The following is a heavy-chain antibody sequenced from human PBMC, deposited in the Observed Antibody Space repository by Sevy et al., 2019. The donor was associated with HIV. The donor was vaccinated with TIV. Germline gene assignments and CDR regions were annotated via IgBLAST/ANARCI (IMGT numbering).Heavy chain of an antibody. CDR1: GFTFTNHW. Sequence: GGSLRLSCAAPGFTFTNHWMNWFAQAPGKGREWVAKINQHGNQKYYFDSVKGRFTISRDNAKNSLYLQMDSLRVEDTAVYYCARDPDPIPGVSFDIWGQGTMVTVSS. CDR3: ARDPDPIPGVSFDI. J-gene: IGHJ3*02. CDR2: INQHGNQK. V-gene: IGHV3-7*01.